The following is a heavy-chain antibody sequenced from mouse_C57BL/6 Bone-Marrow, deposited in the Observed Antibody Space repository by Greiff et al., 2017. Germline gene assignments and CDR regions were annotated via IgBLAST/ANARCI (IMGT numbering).Heavy chain of an antibody. CDR1: GYTFTSYW. V-gene: IGHV1-50*01. J-gene: IGHJ1*03. Sequence: VQLQQPGAELVEPGASVKLSCKASGYTFTSYWMQWVKQRPGQGLEWIGEIDPSDSYTNYNQKFKGKATLTVDTSSSTAYLQLSSLTSEDSAVYYGARDDGYFYWYFDVWGTGTTVTVSS. CDR3: ARDDGYFYWYFDV. D-gene: IGHD2-3*01. CDR2: IDPSDSYT.